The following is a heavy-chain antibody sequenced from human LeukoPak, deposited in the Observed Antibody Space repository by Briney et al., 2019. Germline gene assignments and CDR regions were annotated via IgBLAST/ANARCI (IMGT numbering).Heavy chain of an antibody. J-gene: IGHJ5*02. CDR3: AKDRHSSSLSPFDP. V-gene: IGHV3-30*18. CDR2: ISYDGGNK. CDR1: GFTFSSYG. D-gene: IGHD6-13*01. Sequence: GGSLRLSCAASGFTFSSYGMHWVRQAPGKGLEWVAVISYDGGNKYYADSVKGRFTISRDNSKNTLYLQMNSLRAEDTAVYYCAKDRHSSSLSPFDPWGQGTLVSVSS.